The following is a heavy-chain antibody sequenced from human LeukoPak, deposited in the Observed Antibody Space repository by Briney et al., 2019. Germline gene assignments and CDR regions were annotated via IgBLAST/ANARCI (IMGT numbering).Heavy chain of an antibody. V-gene: IGHV1-18*04. CDR3: ARDMGDIVVVPAASGY. D-gene: IGHD2-2*01. CDR2: ISAYNGNT. CDR1: GYTFTSYG. J-gene: IGHJ4*02. Sequence: GASVKVSCEASGYTFTSYGISWVRQAPGQGLEWMGWISAYNGNTNYAQKLQGRVTMTTDTSTSTAYMELRSLRSDDTAVYYCARDMGDIVVVPAASGYWGQGTLVTVSS.